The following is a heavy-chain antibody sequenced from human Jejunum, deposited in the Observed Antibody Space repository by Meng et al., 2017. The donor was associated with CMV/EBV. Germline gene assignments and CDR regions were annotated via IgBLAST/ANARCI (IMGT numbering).Heavy chain of an antibody. CDR1: SVSENY. V-gene: IGHV3-53*01. CDR2: LYTFGTT. CDR3: AREKFCTPACSSVFDH. D-gene: IGHD2-8*01. J-gene: IGHJ4*02. Sequence: SVSENYMSWVRQAPGKGLEWVAGLYTFGTTSYADSVKGRFTFSRDSSKNTLYLQMDSLRAEDTAVYYCAREKFCTPACSSVFDHWGQGTLGTVSS.